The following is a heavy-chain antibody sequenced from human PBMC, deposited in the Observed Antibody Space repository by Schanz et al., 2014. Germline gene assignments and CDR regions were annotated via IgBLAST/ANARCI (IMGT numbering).Heavy chain of an antibody. CDR3: AKSQGSSFDS. Sequence: VHLLESGGGLVEPGGSLRLSCAASGFSFSDYYMSWIRQAPGKGLEWISFINTGSNYINYADSVKGRFTISRDNSNKTVDLQMSSLRAEDTAVYYCAKSQGSSFDSWGQGTLVTVSS. CDR1: GFSFSDYY. D-gene: IGHD6-13*01. V-gene: IGHV3-11*03. J-gene: IGHJ4*02. CDR2: INTGSNYI.